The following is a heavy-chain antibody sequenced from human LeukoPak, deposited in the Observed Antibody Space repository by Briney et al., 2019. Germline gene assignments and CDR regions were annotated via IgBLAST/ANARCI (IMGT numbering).Heavy chain of an antibody. CDR1: GFTFSSYG. CDR2: IWYDGSNK. V-gene: IGHV3-33*06. Sequence: PGRSLRLSCAASGFTFSSYGMHWVRQAPGKGLEWVAVIWYDGSNKYYADSVKGRLTISRDNSKNTLYLQMNSLRAEDTAVYYCAKGRLGGRGYYFDYWGQGTLVTVSS. J-gene: IGHJ4*02. D-gene: IGHD3-10*01. CDR3: AKGRLGGRGYYFDY.